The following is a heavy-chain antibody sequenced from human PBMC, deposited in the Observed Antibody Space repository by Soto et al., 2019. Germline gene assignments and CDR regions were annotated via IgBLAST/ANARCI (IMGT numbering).Heavy chain of an antibody. CDR2: IFPLTDIP. Sequence: QVQLVQSGTEVKKPGSSVKVSCKASGGTFRNYPINWVRQAPGQGLEWMGSIFPLTDIPDYAQNFQARLTISADKSTSTAYMELSSLTSDDTAMYLCARGPLVVLKYFESWGQGTLVTVSS. V-gene: IGHV1-69*02. CDR3: ARGPLVVLKYFES. CDR1: GGTFRNYP. J-gene: IGHJ4*02.